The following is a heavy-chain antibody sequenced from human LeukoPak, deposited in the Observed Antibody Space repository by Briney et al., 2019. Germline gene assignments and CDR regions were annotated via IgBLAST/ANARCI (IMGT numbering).Heavy chain of an antibody. V-gene: IGHV4-59*01. D-gene: IGHD2-2*01. CDR3: ARIAGYCTGTTCYAFYFNS. CDR1: GGSISSYY. Sequence: SETLSLTCTVSGGSISSYYWSWIRQPPGKGLEWIGYIYYSGSTNYNPSLKSRVTISVDTSKNQFSLKLSSVTAADTAVYYCARIAGYCTGTTCYAFYFNSWGQGTLVTVSS. J-gene: IGHJ4*02. CDR2: IYYSGST.